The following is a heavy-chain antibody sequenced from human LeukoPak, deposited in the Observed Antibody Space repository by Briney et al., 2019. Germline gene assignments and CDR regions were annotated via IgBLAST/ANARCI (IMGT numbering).Heavy chain of an antibody. CDR1: GFTFTTYW. V-gene: IGHV3-7*01. CDR2: IRQEGREK. J-gene: IGHJ4*02. CDR3: ARQRGSSCLDY. Sequence: GGSLRLSCAASGFTFTTYWMNGVRHAPGKGLEWVANIRQEGREKYYVDAVKGRFTISRDNAKNSLYLQMNSLRAEDTAVYYCARQRGSSCLDYWGQGTLVTVSS. D-gene: IGHD2-2*01.